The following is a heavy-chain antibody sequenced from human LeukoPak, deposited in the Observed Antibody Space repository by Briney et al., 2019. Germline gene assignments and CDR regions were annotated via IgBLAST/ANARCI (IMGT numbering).Heavy chain of an antibody. V-gene: IGHV3-7*01. CDR2: MKGDGSEI. CDR1: GSTFSTNW. CDR3: ARLYCSTISCLCFDY. J-gene: IGHJ4*02. D-gene: IGHD2-2*01. Sequence: PGGSLRLSCIDSGSTFSTNWMNWVRQAPGKGLEWVASMKGDGSEIYYVDSVKGRFTISRDNAKNSLYLQMNSLRGEDTAVYYCARLYCSTISCLCFDYWGQGTLVTVSS.